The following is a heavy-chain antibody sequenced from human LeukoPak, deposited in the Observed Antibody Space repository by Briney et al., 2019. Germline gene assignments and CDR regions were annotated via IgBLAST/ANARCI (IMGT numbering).Heavy chain of an antibody. CDR2: ISGSGGST. D-gene: IGHD4-17*01. V-gene: IGHV3-23*01. CDR1: GFTFSSYA. Sequence: GGSLRLSCAASGFTFSSYAMSWVRQAPGKGLEWVSAISGSGGSTYYADSVKGRFTISRDNSKNTLYLQMNSLRAEDTAVYYCAKNYGDYPWNYYGMDVWGQGTTVTVSS. J-gene: IGHJ6*02. CDR3: AKNYGDYPWNYYGMDV.